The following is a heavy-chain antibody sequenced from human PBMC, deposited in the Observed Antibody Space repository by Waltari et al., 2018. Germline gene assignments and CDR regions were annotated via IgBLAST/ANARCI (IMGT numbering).Heavy chain of an antibody. CDR1: GYSFTSHW. Sequence: EVQLVQSGAEVKKPGESLKISCKGSGYSFTSHWMAWVRQMPGKGLEWMGIIYPGDSDTIYSPIFQGQVNISVDKSISTAYLHWSSLEASDTAMYYCARHVGGYCRSGTCYSDSWGQGTLVTVSS. V-gene: IGHV5-51*01. D-gene: IGHD2-15*01. CDR2: IYPGDSDT. J-gene: IGHJ4*02. CDR3: ARHVGGYCRSGTCYSDS.